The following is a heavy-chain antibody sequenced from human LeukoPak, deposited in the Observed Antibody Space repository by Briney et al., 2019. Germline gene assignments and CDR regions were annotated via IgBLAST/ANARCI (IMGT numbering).Heavy chain of an antibody. CDR1: GFTFADYA. CDR3: TKGRGYKYGYIFEYSDY. J-gene: IGHJ4*02. V-gene: IGHV3-9*01. CDR2: ISWNSGNI. Sequence: GGSLRLSCAASGFTFADYAMHWVRQTPGKGLEWVSGISWNSGNIDYADSVKGRFAISRDNAKNSLYLQMNSLRAEDTALYYCTKGRGYKYGYIFEYSDYWGQGTLVTVSS. D-gene: IGHD5-18*01.